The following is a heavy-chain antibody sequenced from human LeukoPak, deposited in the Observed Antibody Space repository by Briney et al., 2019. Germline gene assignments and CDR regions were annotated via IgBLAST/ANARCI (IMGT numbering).Heavy chain of an antibody. J-gene: IGHJ4*02. CDR3: ARGTSNYVN. CDR1: GGSFSGYY. Sequence: SETLSLTCAVYGGSFSGYYWSWIRQPPGKGLEWIGEINHSGSTNYNPSLKSRVTISVDTSKNQFSLKLTSVTAADTAVYYCARGTSNYVNWGQGTLVTVSS. V-gene: IGHV4-34*01. D-gene: IGHD4-4*01. CDR2: INHSGST.